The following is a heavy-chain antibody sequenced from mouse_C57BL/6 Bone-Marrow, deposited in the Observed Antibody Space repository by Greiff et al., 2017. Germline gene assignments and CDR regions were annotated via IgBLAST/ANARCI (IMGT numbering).Heavy chain of an antibody. CDR1: GYSFTGYY. CDR3: ARDLTTEYYAMDY. J-gene: IGHJ4*01. CDR2: INPSTGGT. Sequence: VQLQQSGPELVKPGASVKISCKASGYSFTGYYMNWVKQSPEKSLEWIGEINPSTGGTTYNQKFKAKATLTVDKSSSTAYMQLKSLTSEDSAVYYCARDLTTEYYAMDYWGQGTSVTVSS. V-gene: IGHV1-42*01. D-gene: IGHD1-1*01.